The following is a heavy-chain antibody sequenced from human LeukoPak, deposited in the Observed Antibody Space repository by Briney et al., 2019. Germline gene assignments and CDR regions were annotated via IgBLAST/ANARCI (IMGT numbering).Heavy chain of an antibody. CDR3: ARPVPSRLGWFDP. CDR2: IYYSGST. V-gene: IGHV4-39*01. Sequence: PSETLSLTCTVSGVSITSYYWGWIRQPPGKGLEWIGTIYYSGSTYYNPSLKSRVTISVDTSKNQFSLKLSSVTAADTAVYYCARPVPSRLGWFDPWGQGTLVTVSS. J-gene: IGHJ5*02. CDR1: GVSITSYY. D-gene: IGHD1-1*01.